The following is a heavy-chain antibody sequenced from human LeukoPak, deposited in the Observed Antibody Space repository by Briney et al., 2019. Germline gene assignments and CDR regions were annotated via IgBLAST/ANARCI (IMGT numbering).Heavy chain of an antibody. J-gene: IGHJ4*02. V-gene: IGHV4-4*07. CDR1: GGSISSYY. D-gene: IGHD2-15*01. CDR3: ARDGLLLYYFDY. CDR2: IYTSGST. Sequence: SETLSLTCTVSGGSISSYYWSWIRQPAGKGLEWIWRIYTSGSTNYNPSRKSRVTMSVDTSKNLSSLKLSSVTAADTAVYYCARDGLLLYYFDYWGQGTLVPVSS.